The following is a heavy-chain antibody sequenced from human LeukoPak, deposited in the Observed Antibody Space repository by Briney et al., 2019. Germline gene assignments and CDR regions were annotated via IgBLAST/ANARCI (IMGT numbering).Heavy chain of an antibody. D-gene: IGHD3-10*01. CDR1: GFTFRSYG. V-gene: IGHV3-23*01. CDR2: IRGSGDIT. CDR3: AKLTYGSGTYGAFDY. J-gene: IGHJ4*02. Sequence: GGSLRLSCAASGFTFRSYGMTWVRQAPGKGLEWVSGIRGSGDITFYADSVKGRFTISRDNSKNTLYLQMNSLRAEDTAVYYCAKLTYGSGTYGAFDYWGQGTLVTVST.